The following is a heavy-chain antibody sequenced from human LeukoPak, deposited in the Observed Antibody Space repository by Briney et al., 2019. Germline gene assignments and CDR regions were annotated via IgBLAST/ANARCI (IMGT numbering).Heavy chain of an antibody. Sequence: ASVKVSCKASGYTFTGYYMHWVRQAPGQGLEWMGWINTNTGNPTYAQGFTGRFVFSLDTSVSTAYLQISSLKAEDTAVYYCAVIGDYYDSSGPPADAFDIWGQGTMVTVSS. J-gene: IGHJ3*02. CDR1: GYTFTGYY. CDR3: AVIGDYYDSSGPPADAFDI. CDR2: INTNTGNP. D-gene: IGHD3-22*01. V-gene: IGHV7-4-1*02.